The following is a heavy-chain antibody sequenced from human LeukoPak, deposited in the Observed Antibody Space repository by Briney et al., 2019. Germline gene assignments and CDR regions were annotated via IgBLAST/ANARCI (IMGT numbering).Heavy chain of an antibody. V-gene: IGHV7-4-1*02. J-gene: IGHJ6*02. CDR3: ARDSGPGYSSSWARYYYGMDV. CDR1: GYTFSNYV. CDR2: NNTNTGNP. Sequence: GASVKVSCKASGYTFSNYVMNWVRQAPGQGLEWMGWNNTNTGNPTYAQGFTGRFVFSLDTSVSTAYLQISSLKAEDTAVYYCARDSGPGYSSSWARYYYGMDVWGQGTTVTVSS. D-gene: IGHD6-13*01.